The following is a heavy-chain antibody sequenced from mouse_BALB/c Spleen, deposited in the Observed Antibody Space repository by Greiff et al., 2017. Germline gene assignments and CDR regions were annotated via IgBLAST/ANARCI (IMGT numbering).Heavy chain of an antibody. CDR3: ARRKGGGNSYYYAVDY. D-gene: IGHD1-3*01. Sequence: VQLQQSGPGLVQPSQSLSITCTVSGFSLTSYGVHWVRQSPGKGLEWLGVIWSGGSTDYNAAFISRLSISKDNSKSQVFFKMNSLQANDTAIYYCARRKGGGNSYYYAVDYWGQGTSVTVSS. V-gene: IGHV2-2*02. CDR1: GFSLTSYG. CDR2: IWSGGST. J-gene: IGHJ4*01.